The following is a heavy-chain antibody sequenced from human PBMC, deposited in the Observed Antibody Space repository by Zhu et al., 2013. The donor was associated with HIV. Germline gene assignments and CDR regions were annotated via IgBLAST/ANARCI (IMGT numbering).Heavy chain of an antibody. CDR2: MNPNSGNT. CDR3: ARWSSGWDAPYYYYGMDV. Sequence: QVQLVQSGAEVKKPGASVKVSCKASGYTFTSYDINWVRQATGQGLEWMGWMNPNSGNTGYAQKFQGRVTMTRNTSISTAYMELSSLRSEDTAVYYCARWSSGWDAPYYYYGMDVWGQGTTVTVSS. CDR1: GYTFTSYD. V-gene: IGHV1-8*01. D-gene: IGHD6-19*01. J-gene: IGHJ6*02.